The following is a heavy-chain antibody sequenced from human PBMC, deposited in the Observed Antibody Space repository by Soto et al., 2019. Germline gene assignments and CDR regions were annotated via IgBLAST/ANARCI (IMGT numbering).Heavy chain of an antibody. J-gene: IGHJ4*02. CDR2: ISAYNGNT. Sequence: GASVKVSCKASGYTFTSYGIIWVRQAPGQGLEWMGWISAYNGNTNYAQKLQGRVTMTTDTSTSTAYMELRSLRSDDTAVYYCARDVRRYSSSWYPSDYWGQGTLVTVSS. D-gene: IGHD6-13*01. CDR3: ARDVRRYSSSWYPSDY. CDR1: GYTFTSYG. V-gene: IGHV1-18*01.